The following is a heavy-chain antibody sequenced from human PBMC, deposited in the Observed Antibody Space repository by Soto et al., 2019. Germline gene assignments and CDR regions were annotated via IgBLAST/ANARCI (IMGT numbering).Heavy chain of an antibody. V-gene: IGHV1-69*12. D-gene: IGHD6-19*01. CDR2: IVPIFGTT. Sequence: VQLVQSGAEVKKPGSSVKVSCKVSGGTFSNYAIDWVRLAPGHGVEWMGGIVPIFGTTYYTQKFQGRATIIADDSTTTAYLEMSSLRSEDTAIYYCARVEAVAGLYNYHGLDVWGQGTAVTVSS. CDR3: ARVEAVAGLYNYHGLDV. CDR1: GGTFSNYA. J-gene: IGHJ6*02.